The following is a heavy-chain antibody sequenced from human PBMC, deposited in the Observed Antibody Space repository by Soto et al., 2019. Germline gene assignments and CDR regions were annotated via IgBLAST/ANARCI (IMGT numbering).Heavy chain of an antibody. Sequence: QVQLVQSGAEVKKPGASVKVSCKASGYTFTSYGISWVRQAPGQGLEWMGWISTYNGNTKYAQKLQGRVTMTTDTSPSTADMELRSLRSDVTAVFYCARELVRGVGSDYWGQGTLVTVSS. D-gene: IGHD3-10*01. J-gene: IGHJ4*02. CDR1: GYTFTSYG. CDR3: ARELVRGVGSDY. CDR2: ISTYNGNT. V-gene: IGHV1-18*01.